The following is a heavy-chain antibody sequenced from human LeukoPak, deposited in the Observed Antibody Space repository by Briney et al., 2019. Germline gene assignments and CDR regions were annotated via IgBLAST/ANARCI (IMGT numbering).Heavy chain of an antibody. CDR2: IYTTGVT. CDR1: GDSISHGTYY. CDR3: AREFLASRRNWVDP. Sequence: SQTLSLTCSVSGDSISHGTYYWSWIRQPAGQGLEWIGRIYTTGVTNYNPSLKTRLTISVDPSLNQFSLNLTSVTAADTAVYYCAREFLASRRNWVDPWGQGTLVTVSS. V-gene: IGHV4-61*02. J-gene: IGHJ5*02. D-gene: IGHD6-6*01.